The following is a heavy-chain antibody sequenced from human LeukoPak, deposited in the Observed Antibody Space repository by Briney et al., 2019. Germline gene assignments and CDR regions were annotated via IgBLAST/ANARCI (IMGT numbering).Heavy chain of an antibody. V-gene: IGHV4-59*08. Sequence: SETLSLTCTVSGGSTSSFYWSWIRQPPGKGLEFIGHIYYCGSTNYNPSLKSGVTISVDTFKNQFSLNLRSVTAADTAVYYCAGHGGEAPLSPLDYWGQGSLVIISS. D-gene: IGHD2-21*01. CDR2: IYYCGST. CDR1: GGSTSSFY. CDR3: AGHGGEAPLSPLDY. J-gene: IGHJ4*02.